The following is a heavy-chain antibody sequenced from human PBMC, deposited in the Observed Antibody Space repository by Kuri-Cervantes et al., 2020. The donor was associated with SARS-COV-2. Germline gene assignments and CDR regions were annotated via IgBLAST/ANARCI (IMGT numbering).Heavy chain of an antibody. CDR2: ISGSGSYI. J-gene: IGHJ4*02. CDR3: ARESLGMSPWGFDY. CDR1: GFSLSRYT. D-gene: IGHD7-27*01. V-gene: IGHV3-21*01. Sequence: GESLKISCAASGFSLSRYTMNWVRQAPGKALEWVSSISGSGSYIYYADSVKGRFTISKESGENSLYLHMNSLRGDDTAVYYCARESLGMSPWGFDYWGQGTLVTVSS.